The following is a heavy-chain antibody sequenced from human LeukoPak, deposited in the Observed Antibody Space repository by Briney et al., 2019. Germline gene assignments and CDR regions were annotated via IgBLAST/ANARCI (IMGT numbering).Heavy chain of an antibody. J-gene: IGHJ4*02. CDR1: GFTFSDYT. CDR2: VSGDGHRR. Sequence: PGGSLRVSCSASGFTFSDYTMHWVRQAPGEGLENVSAVSGDGHRRYYADSVKGRFTVSRDNSKNTLYLQMSSLRPEDTAVYYCVIQGYGDYNYLFDYWGQGTLVTVFS. CDR3: VIQGYGDYNYLFDY. V-gene: IGHV3-64D*08. D-gene: IGHD4-17*01.